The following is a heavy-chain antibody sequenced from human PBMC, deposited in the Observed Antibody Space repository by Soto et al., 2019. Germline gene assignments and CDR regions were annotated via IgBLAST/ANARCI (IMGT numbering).Heavy chain of an antibody. CDR2: IIPIPGTA. Sequence: QVQLVQSGAEVKKPGSSVKVSCKASGGTFGSYAISWVRQAPGQGLEWMGGIIPIPGTANYAQKFQGRVTSAVDESTSTAYMELSSPRPEDTAVYYCARSQGSSTSLEIYCCYYYGMGVWGQGTTVRVSS. D-gene: IGHD2-2*01. CDR1: GGTFGSYA. J-gene: IGHJ6*02. CDR3: ARSQGSSTSLEIYCCYYYGMGV. V-gene: IGHV1-69*01.